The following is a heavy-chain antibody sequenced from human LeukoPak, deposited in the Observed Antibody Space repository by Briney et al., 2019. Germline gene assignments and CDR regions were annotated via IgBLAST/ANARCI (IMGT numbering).Heavy chain of an antibody. CDR2: IYYSGST. V-gene: IGHV4-59*11. CDR1: GGSISSHY. Sequence: PSETLSLTCTVSGGSISSHYWSWIRQPPGKGPEWIGYIYYSGSTNYNPSLKSRVTISVDTSKNQFSLKLSSVTAADTAVYYCARGADWFDPWGQGTLVTVSS. J-gene: IGHJ5*02. D-gene: IGHD3-16*01. CDR3: ARGADWFDP.